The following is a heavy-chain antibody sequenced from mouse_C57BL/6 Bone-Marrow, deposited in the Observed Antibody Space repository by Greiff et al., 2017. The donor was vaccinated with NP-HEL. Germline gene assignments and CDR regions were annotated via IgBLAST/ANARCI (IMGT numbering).Heavy chain of an antibody. CDR3: AKRAYYDSSDLDD. D-gene: IGHD1-1*01. J-gene: IGHJ2*01. CDR1: GYTFTSYW. Sequence: QVQLQQPGAELVKPGASVKLSCKASGYTFTSYWMHWVKQRPGQGLEWIGMIHPNSGGTYYNEKFKSKATLTVDKSSSTAYMQLSSLTSEDSAVYYCAKRAYYDSSDLDDWGQGTTLTVAS. CDR2: IHPNSGGT. V-gene: IGHV1-64*01.